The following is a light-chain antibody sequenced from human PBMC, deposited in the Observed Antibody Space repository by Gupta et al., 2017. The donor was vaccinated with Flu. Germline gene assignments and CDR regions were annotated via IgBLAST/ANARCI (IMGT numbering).Light chain of an antibody. J-gene: IGKJ4*01. Sequence: PSSLSASVGDRVTITCRASQSISSYLNWYQQKPGKAPKLLIYAASSLQSGVPSRFSGSGSGTDFTLTISSLQPEDFATYYCQQSYSTPPAFGGGTXVEIK. V-gene: IGKV1-39*01. CDR3: QQSYSTPPA. CDR1: QSISSY. CDR2: AAS.